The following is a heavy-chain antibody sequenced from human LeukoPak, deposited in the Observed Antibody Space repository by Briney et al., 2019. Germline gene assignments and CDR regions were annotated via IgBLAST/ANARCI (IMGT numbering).Heavy chain of an antibody. D-gene: IGHD4-17*01. CDR3: AKIIAVTESYWYGMDV. Sequence: PGGSLRLSCAASGCTFSSYTMTWARQTPGKGLEWVSGISGSGAITDYVDSVKGRFTISRDNSKNTVYLQMHSLRTEDTAVYYCAKIIAVTESYWYGMDVWGQGTTVTVSS. V-gene: IGHV3-23*01. J-gene: IGHJ6*02. CDR1: GCTFSSYT. CDR2: ISGSGAIT.